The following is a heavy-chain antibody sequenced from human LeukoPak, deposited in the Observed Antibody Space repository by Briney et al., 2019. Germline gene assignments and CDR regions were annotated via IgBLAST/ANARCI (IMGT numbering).Heavy chain of an antibody. V-gene: IGHV3-21*01. CDR2: ISSSSSYI. Sequence: GGSLRLSCAASGFTFSSYSMNWVRQAPGKGLEWVSSISSSSSYIYYADSVKGRFTISRDNAKNSLYLQMNSLRAEDTAVYYCARDRDLNSGFDSWGQGTLVTVSS. CDR3: ARDRDLNSGFDS. CDR1: GFTFSSYS. J-gene: IGHJ4*02. D-gene: IGHD1-7*01.